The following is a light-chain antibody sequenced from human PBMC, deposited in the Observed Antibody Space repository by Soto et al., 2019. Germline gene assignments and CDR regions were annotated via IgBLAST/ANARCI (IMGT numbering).Light chain of an antibody. Sequence: EIVLTQSPATLSLSPGERANLSCRVSQGVSFYLAWYQQRPGQAPRLLIQDASNRATGIPARFSGSGSGTDFTLTISSLEPEDFAVYYCQQRSNWPWTFGQGTKVEIK. CDR1: QGVSFY. V-gene: IGKV3-11*01. CDR3: QQRSNWPWT. J-gene: IGKJ1*01. CDR2: DAS.